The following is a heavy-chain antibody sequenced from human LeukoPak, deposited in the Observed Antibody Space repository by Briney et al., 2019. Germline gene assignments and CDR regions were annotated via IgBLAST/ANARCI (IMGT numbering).Heavy chain of an antibody. Sequence: GGSLRLSCAASGFTFSSYWMSWVRQAPGKGLEWVANIKQDGSEKYYVDSVKGRFTISRDNAKNSLYLQMNSLRAEDTAVYYCARGTLDSSGYEYYFDYWGQGTLVTVSS. D-gene: IGHD6-19*01. CDR2: IKQDGSEK. CDR1: GFTFSSYW. J-gene: IGHJ4*02. CDR3: ARGTLDSSGYEYYFDY. V-gene: IGHV3-7*01.